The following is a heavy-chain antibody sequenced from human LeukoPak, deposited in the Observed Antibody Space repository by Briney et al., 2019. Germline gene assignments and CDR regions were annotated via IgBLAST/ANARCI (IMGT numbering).Heavy chain of an antibody. J-gene: IGHJ4*02. CDR2: ISAYNGNT. CDR1: GYTFTSYG. V-gene: IGHV1-18*01. CDR3: ARVHVLLWFGEVYYFDY. Sequence: ASVKVSCKASGYTFTSYGISWVRQAPGQGLEWMGWISAYNGNTNYAQKLQGRVTMTTDTSTSTAYMELRSLRSDGTAVYYCARVHVLLWFGEVYYFDYWGQGTLVTVSS. D-gene: IGHD3-10*01.